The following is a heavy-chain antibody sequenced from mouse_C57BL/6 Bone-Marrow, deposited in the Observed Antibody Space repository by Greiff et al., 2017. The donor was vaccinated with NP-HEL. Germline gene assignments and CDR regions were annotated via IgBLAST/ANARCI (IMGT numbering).Heavy chain of an antibody. CDR1: GFSLTSYA. D-gene: IGHD2-5*01. J-gene: IGHJ4*01. CDR2: IWTGGGT. Sequence: QVQLKQSGPGLVAPSQSLSITCTVSGFSLTSYAISWVRQPPGKGLEWLGVIWTGGGTNYNSAPKSRLSISKDNSKSQVFLKMNSLQTDDTARYYCARNEAYYSNYLYAMDYWGQGTSVTVSS. CDR3: ARNEAYYSNYLYAMDY. V-gene: IGHV2-9-1*01.